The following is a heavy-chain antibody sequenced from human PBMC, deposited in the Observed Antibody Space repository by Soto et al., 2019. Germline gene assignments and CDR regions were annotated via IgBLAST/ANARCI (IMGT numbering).Heavy chain of an antibody. V-gene: IGHV3-9*03. D-gene: IGHD1-26*01. Sequence: EVQLVESGGGLVEPGRSLRLSCAASGFTFDDYAMHWVRQAPGKGLEWVSGISWNSGSIGYADSVKGRFTVSRDNAKNCLYRKSNSLRPEDMAFYYCAKDGATKGWPFDYWGQGTLVTDFS. CDR3: AKDGATKGWPFDY. J-gene: IGHJ4*02. CDR2: ISWNSGSI. CDR1: GFTFDDYA.